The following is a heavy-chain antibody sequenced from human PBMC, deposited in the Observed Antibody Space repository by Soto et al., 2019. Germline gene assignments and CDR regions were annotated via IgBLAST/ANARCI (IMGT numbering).Heavy chain of an antibody. CDR3: ASVGATYYYYGMDV. V-gene: IGHV4-39*01. CDR2: IYYSGST. Sequence: PSETLSLTCDVSGGSISSSSYYWGWIRQPPGKGLEWIGSIYYSGSTYYNPSLKSRVTISVDTSKNQFSLKMRSVTAADTAVYYCASVGATYYYYGMDVWGQGTTVTVSS. D-gene: IGHD1-26*01. CDR1: GGSISSSSYY. J-gene: IGHJ6*02.